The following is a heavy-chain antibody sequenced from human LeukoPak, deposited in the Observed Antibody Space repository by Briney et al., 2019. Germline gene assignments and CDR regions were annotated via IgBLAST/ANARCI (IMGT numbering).Heavy chain of an antibody. CDR2: INTNTGNP. CDR1: GYTFTSYA. J-gene: IGHJ5*02. V-gene: IGHV7-4-1*02. Sequence: ASVKVSCKASGYTFTSYAMNWVRQAPGQGLEWMGWINTNTGNPTYAQGFTGRFVFSLDTSVSTAYLQISSLKAEDTAVYYCARALWFGESHLAGNDPWGQGTLVTVSS. CDR3: ARALWFGESHLAGNDP. D-gene: IGHD3-10*01.